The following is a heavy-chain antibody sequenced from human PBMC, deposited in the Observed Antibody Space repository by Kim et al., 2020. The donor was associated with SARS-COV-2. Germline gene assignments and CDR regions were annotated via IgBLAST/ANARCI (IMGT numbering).Heavy chain of an antibody. V-gene: IGHV3-30*18. D-gene: IGHD3-22*01. CDR3: AKGLGYYDSSGYYI. CDR1: GFTFSSYG. Sequence: GGSLRLSCAASGFTFSSYGMHWVRQAPGKGLEWVAVISYDGSNKYYADSVKGRFTISRDNSKNTLYLQMNSLRAEDTAVYYCAKGLGYYDSSGYYIWGQG. J-gene: IGHJ1*01. CDR2: ISYDGSNK.